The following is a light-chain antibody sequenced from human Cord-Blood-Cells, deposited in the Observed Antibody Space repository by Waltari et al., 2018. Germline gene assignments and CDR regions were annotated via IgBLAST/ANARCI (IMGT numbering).Light chain of an antibody. Sequence: QSALTQPRSVSGSPGQSVTISCTGTSRDVGGYNYVYWYQQHPGKATKLMIYYVSKRPYVVPDRFSGSKSCNTASLTISGLQAEDEADYYCCSYAGSYTWVFGGGTKLTVL. J-gene: IGLJ3*02. CDR2: YVS. CDR1: SRDVGGYNY. CDR3: CSYAGSYTWV. V-gene: IGLV2-11*01.